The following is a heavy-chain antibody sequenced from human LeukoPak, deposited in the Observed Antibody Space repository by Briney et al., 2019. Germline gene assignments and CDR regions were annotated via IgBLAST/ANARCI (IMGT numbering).Heavy chain of an antibody. CDR3: ARGGVEWLLDGYYFDY. Sequence: PSQTLSLTCAVSGGSISIGVYYWSWIRQPPGKGLEWIGYIYYSGSTNYNPSLKSRVTISVDTSKNQFSLKLSSVTAADTAVYYCARGGVEWLLDGYYFDYWGQGTLVTVSS. V-gene: IGHV4-61*08. D-gene: IGHD3-3*01. CDR2: IYYSGST. J-gene: IGHJ4*02. CDR1: GGSISIGVYY.